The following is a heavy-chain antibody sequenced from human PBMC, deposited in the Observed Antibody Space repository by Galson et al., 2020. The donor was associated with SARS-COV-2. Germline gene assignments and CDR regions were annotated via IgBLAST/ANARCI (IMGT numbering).Heavy chain of an antibody. CDR3: ARWGSSGHNHYFDY. V-gene: IGHV4-34*01. CDR1: GGSFSGYY. D-gene: IGHD6-19*01. Sequence: SETLSLTCAVYGGSFSGYYWSWIRQPPGKGLEWIGEINHSGSTNYNPSLKSRVTISVDTSKNQFSLKLSSVTAADTAVYYCARWGSSGHNHYFDYWGQGTLVTVSS. J-gene: IGHJ4*02. CDR2: INHSGST.